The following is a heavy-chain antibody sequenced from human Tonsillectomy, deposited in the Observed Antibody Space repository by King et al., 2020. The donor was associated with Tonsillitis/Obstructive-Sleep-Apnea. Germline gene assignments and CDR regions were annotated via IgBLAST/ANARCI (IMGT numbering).Heavy chain of an antibody. Sequence: VQLQQWGAGLLKPSETLSLTCAVYGGSFSGYYWSWIRQPPGKGLEWIGEINHSGSTNYNPSLKSRVTISVDTSKNQFSLKLSSVTAADTAVYYCARACSGWYSYYYYYMDVWGKGTTVTVSS. V-gene: IGHV4-34*01. CDR2: INHSGST. J-gene: IGHJ6*03. D-gene: IGHD6-19*01. CDR3: ARACSGWYSYYYYYMDV. CDR1: GGSFSGYY.